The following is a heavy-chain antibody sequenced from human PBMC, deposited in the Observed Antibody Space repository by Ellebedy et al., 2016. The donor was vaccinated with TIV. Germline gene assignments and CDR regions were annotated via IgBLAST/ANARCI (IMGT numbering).Heavy chain of an antibody. Sequence: PGGSLRLSCAASGFTFSSYSMNWVRQAPGKGLEWVSYITSSSNTIYYADSVKGRFTISRDKAKNSLYLQMNSLRAEDTTVYYCARGMSFGYSMDVWGQGTTVTVSS. V-gene: IGHV3-48*01. J-gene: IGHJ6*02. CDR1: GFTFSSYS. D-gene: IGHD1-26*01. CDR2: ITSSSNTI. CDR3: ARGMSFGYSMDV.